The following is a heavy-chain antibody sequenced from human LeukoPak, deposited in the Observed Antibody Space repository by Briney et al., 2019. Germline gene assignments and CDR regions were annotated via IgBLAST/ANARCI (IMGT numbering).Heavy chain of an antibody. CDR2: ISSSSSYI. V-gene: IGHV3-21*01. J-gene: IGHJ6*02. Sequence: PGGSLRLSCAASGFTFSSYSMTWVRQAPGKGLEWVSSISSSSSYIYYADSVKGRFTISRDNAKNSLYLQMNSLRAEDTAVYYCATKTDIVVVPAAYDYYYGMDVWGQGTTVTVSS. CDR3: ATKTDIVVVPAAYDYYYGMDV. D-gene: IGHD2-2*01. CDR1: GFTFSSYS.